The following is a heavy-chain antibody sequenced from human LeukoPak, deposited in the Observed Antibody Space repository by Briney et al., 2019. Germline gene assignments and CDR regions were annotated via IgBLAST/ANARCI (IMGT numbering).Heavy chain of an antibody. CDR3: ARRWNYGRNYYIDV. Sequence: PSETLSLTCAVYGGSFSNYYWSWIRQPPGRGLEWIGEINDSGRTNYNPSLMSRVTVSVDTSKNQFSLRLTSVPATDTAVYYCARRWNYGRNYYIDVWGNGATVSVSS. CDR1: GGSFSNYY. J-gene: IGHJ6*03. D-gene: IGHD1-7*01. V-gene: IGHV4-34*01. CDR2: INDSGRT.